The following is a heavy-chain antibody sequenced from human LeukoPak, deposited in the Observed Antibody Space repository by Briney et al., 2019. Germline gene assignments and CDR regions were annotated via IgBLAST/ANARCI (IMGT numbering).Heavy chain of an antibody. CDR2: INPSGGST. Sequence: GASVKVSCKASGYTFTSYYMHWVRQAPGQGLEWMGIINPSGGSTSYAQKFQGRVTMTTDTSTSTAYMELRSLRSDDTAVYYCARDEYFFSGSSTGLFDYWGQGTLVTVSS. CDR3: ARDEYFFSGSSTGLFDY. D-gene: IGHD1-26*01. J-gene: IGHJ4*02. V-gene: IGHV1-46*01. CDR1: GYTFTSYY.